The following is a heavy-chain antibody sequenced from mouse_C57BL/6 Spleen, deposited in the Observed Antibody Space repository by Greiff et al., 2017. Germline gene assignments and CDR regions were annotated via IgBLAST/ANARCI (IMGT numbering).Heavy chain of an antibody. CDR3: AREAGSPYYYAMDY. CDR2: IDPNSGGT. J-gene: IGHJ4*01. CDR1: GYTFTSYW. Sequence: QVQLKQPGAELVKPGASVKLSCKASGYTFTSYWMHWVKQRPGRGLEWIGRIDPNSGGTKYNEKFKGKATLTVDKPSSTAYMQLSSLTSEDSAVDYCAREAGSPYYYAMDYWGQGTSVTVSS. V-gene: IGHV1-72*01. D-gene: IGHD6-1*01.